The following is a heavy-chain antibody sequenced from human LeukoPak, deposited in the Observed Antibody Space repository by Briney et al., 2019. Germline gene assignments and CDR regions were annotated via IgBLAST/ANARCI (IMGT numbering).Heavy chain of an antibody. V-gene: IGHV1-18*01. CDR2: VSAYNGNT. Sequence: ASVKVSCKASGYTFTSYGISWVRQAPGQGLEWMGWVSAYNGNTNYAQKLQGRVTMTTDTSTSTAYMELRSLRSDDTAVYYCARDPLWFGELFELFDYWGQGTLVTVSS. J-gene: IGHJ4*02. CDR1: GYTFTSYG. CDR3: ARDPLWFGELFELFDY. D-gene: IGHD3-10*01.